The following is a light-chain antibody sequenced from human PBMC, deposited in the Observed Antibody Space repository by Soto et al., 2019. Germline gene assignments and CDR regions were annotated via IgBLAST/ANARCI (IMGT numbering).Light chain of an antibody. CDR1: SGHSSYA. J-gene: IGLJ2*01. CDR2: LSSDGSH. Sequence: QSVLTQSPSASASLGASVKLTCTLSSGHSSYAIAWHQQQPEKGPRYLMKLSSDGSHSKGDGIPDRFSGSSSGAERYLTISSLQSEDEAVYYCQTWATGIVVFGGGTKVTVL. V-gene: IGLV4-69*01. CDR3: QTWATGIVV.